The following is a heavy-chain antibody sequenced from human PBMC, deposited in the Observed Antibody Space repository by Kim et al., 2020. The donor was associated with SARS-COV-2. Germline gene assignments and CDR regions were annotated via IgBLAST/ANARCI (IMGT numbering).Heavy chain of an antibody. V-gene: IGHV1-18*01. CDR2: ISAYNGNT. CDR1: GYTFTSYG. J-gene: IGHJ5*02. Sequence: ASVKVSCKASGYTFTSYGISWVRQAPGQGLEWMGWISAYNGNTNYAQKLQGRVTMTTDTSTSTAYMELRSLRSDDTAVYYCARGGYCSSTSCYQSWFDPWGQGTLVTVSS. CDR3: ARGGYCSSTSCYQSWFDP. D-gene: IGHD2-2*01.